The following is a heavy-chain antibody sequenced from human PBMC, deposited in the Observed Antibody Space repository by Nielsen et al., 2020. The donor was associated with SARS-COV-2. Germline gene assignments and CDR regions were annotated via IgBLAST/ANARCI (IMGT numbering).Heavy chain of an antibody. D-gene: IGHD2-2*01. CDR1: GFTFSSYA. Sequence: GGSLRLSCAASGFTFSSYAMSWVRQAPGKGLEWVSAISGSGGSTYYADSVKGRFTISRDNSKNTLYLQMNSLRAEDTAVYYCAKVPYCSSTSCYVPGLPRYYYYMDVWGKGTTVTVSS. V-gene: IGHV3-23*01. J-gene: IGHJ6*03. CDR2: ISGSGGST. CDR3: AKVPYCSSTSCYVPGLPRYYYYMDV.